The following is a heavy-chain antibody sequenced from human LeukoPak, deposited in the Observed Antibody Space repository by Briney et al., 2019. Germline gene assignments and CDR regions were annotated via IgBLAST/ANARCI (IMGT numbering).Heavy chain of an antibody. CDR2: INTYNGNT. CDR1: GYTFTSYN. D-gene: IGHD3-10*01. CDR3: ARELQSHYFDY. Sequence: ASVKVSCKASGYTFTSYNIAWVRQAPGQGLEWMSWINTYNGNTNFAQKVQGRVITTTDTSTSTAYMELRSLRSDDTAVYFCARELQSHYFDYWGQGALVTVSS. V-gene: IGHV1-18*01. J-gene: IGHJ4*02.